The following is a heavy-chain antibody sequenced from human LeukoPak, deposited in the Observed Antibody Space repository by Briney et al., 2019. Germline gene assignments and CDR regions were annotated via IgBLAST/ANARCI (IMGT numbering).Heavy chain of an antibody. CDR3: ARDLFSSGWFAYFDY. Sequence: GGSLRLSCAASGFTFDDYAMHWVRQAPGKGLEWVSLISGDGGSTYYADSVKGRFTISRDNAKNSLYLQMNSLRAEDTAVYYCARDLFSSGWFAYFDYWGQGTLVTVSS. D-gene: IGHD6-19*01. V-gene: IGHV3-43*02. J-gene: IGHJ4*02. CDR1: GFTFDDYA. CDR2: ISGDGGST.